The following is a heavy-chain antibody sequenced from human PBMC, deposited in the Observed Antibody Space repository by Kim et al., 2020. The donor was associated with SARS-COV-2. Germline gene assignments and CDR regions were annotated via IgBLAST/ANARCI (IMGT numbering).Heavy chain of an antibody. J-gene: IGHJ4*02. CDR2: T. CDR3: AGGSGWPYYFDY. V-gene: IGHV3-53*01. Sequence: TYYADSWKGRFTISRDNSQNTLYLQMNSLRAEDTGVYYCAGGSGWPYYFDYWGQGTLVTVSS. D-gene: IGHD6-19*01.